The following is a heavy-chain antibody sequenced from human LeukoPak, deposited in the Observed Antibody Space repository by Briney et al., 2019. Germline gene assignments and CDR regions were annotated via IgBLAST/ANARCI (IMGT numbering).Heavy chain of an antibody. CDR3: ARDLDYYDSSGYYYAFDY. V-gene: IGHV3-21*01. CDR1: GFTFSSYS. D-gene: IGHD3-22*01. Sequence: GGSLGLSCAASGFTFSSYSMNWVRQAPGKGLEWVSSISSSSSYIYYADSVKGRFTISRDNAKNSLYLQMNSLRAEDTAVYYCARDLDYYDSSGYYYAFDYWGQGTLVTVSS. J-gene: IGHJ4*02. CDR2: ISSSSSYI.